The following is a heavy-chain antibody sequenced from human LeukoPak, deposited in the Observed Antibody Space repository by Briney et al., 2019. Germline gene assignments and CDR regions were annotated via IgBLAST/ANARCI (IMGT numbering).Heavy chain of an antibody. J-gene: IGHJ6*02. Sequence: GGSLRLSCAASGFTFSSYAMSWVRQAPGKGLEWVSAISGSGGSTYYADSVKGRFTISRDNSKNTLYLQMNSLRAEDTAVYYCAKISAMVRGVIKGPYYYGMDVWGQGTTVIVSS. D-gene: IGHD3-10*01. CDR2: ISGSGGST. V-gene: IGHV3-23*01. CDR3: AKISAMVRGVIKGPYYYGMDV. CDR1: GFTFSSYA.